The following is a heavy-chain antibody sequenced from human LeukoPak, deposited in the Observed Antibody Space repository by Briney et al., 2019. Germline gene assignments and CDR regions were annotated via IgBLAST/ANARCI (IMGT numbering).Heavy chain of an antibody. V-gene: IGHV3-23*01. D-gene: IGHD2-15*01. CDR1: GFTFDDYA. Sequence: GGSLRLSCAASGFTFDDYAMHWVRQAPGKGLEWVSGIRGNSGSTYYADSVKGRFTISRDNSKNTLYLQMDSLRAEDTAVYYCASTPVVVVAAGVNFDYWGQGTLVTVSS. J-gene: IGHJ4*02. CDR3: ASTPVVVVAAGVNFDY. CDR2: IRGNSGST.